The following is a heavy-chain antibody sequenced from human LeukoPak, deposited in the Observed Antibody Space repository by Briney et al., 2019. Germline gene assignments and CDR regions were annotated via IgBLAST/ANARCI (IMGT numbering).Heavy chain of an antibody. D-gene: IGHD2-2*01. Sequence: SETLSLTCTVSGGSISSYYWSWIRQPAGKGLEWIGRIYTSGSTNYNPSLKSRVTMSVDTSKNQFSLKLSSVTAADTAVYYCASSYCSSTSCRNWFDPWGQGTLVTVSS. V-gene: IGHV4-4*07. CDR1: GGSISSYY. CDR3: ASSYCSSTSCRNWFDP. CDR2: IYTSGST. J-gene: IGHJ5*02.